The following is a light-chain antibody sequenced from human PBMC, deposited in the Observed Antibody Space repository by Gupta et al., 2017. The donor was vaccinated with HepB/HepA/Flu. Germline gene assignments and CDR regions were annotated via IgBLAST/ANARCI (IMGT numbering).Light chain of an antibody. CDR2: RND. CDR1: SSNVGRSF. J-gene: IGLJ2*01. Sequence: QSLLTQPASASGTPAQRVTISCAGSSSNVGRSFVYWYQQFPGAAPKLLIYRNDQRPSGVPDRFSGSKSGSSASLAISGLRSEDEADYYWAAWDNSLSHGVFGGGTKLTV. V-gene: IGLV1-47*01. CDR3: AAWDNSLSHGV.